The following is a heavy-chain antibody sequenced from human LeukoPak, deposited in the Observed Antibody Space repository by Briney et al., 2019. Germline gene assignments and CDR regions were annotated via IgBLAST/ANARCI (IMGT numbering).Heavy chain of an antibody. V-gene: IGHV3-30*04. CDR3: AKGALEQLVRVGAFDI. CDR1: GFTFSSYA. Sequence: GGSLRLSCAASGFTFSSYAMHWVRQAPGKGLEWVAVISYDGSNKYYADSVKGRFTISRDNSKNTLYLQMNSLRAEDTAVYYCAKGALEQLVRVGAFDIWGQGTMVTVSS. CDR2: ISYDGSNK. J-gene: IGHJ3*02. D-gene: IGHD6-13*01.